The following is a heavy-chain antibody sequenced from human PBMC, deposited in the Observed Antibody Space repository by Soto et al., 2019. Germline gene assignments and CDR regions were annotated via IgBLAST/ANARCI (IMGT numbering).Heavy chain of an antibody. V-gene: IGHV3-23*01. CDR3: AKGDPFTPYYFDY. Sequence: GGSLRLSCTASGFTFRSYAMSWVRQAPGKGLEWVSAISGSGGSTYYADSVKGRFTISRDNSKNTLYLQMNSLRAEDTAVYYCAKGDPFTPYYFDYWGQGTLVTVSS. CDR2: ISGSGGST. D-gene: IGHD3-16*01. J-gene: IGHJ4*02. CDR1: GFTFRSYA.